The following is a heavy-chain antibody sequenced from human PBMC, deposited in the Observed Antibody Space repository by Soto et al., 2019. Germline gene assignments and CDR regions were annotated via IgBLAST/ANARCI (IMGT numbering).Heavy chain of an antibody. Sequence: QVQLVQSGAEVKKPGSSVKVSCKASGGTFSSYAISWVRQAPGQGLEWMGGIIPIFGTANYAQKFQGRVTITADESTSTAYMELSSLRSEDTAVYYCASRTEDYYDSSGYYSSFDYWGQGTLVTVSS. CDR3: ASRTEDYYDSSGYYSSFDY. V-gene: IGHV1-69*01. CDR1: GGTFSSYA. J-gene: IGHJ4*02. D-gene: IGHD3-22*01. CDR2: IIPIFGTA.